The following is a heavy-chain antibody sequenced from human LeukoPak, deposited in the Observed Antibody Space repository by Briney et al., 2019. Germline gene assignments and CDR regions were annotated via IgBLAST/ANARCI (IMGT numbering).Heavy chain of an antibody. Sequence: SQTLSLTCVVSGDTFSSKNDAWNWIRQSPARGLEWLVRTYYRSKSYNDYAESMEGRMTISQDTSKNQYSLHLNSVTPDDTAVYYCARDFGTTGWHTFDYWGQGTLVTVSS. CDR2: TYYRSKSYN. D-gene: IGHD6-19*01. CDR3: ARDFGTTGWHTFDY. CDR1: GDTFSSKNDA. J-gene: IGHJ4*02. V-gene: IGHV6-1*01.